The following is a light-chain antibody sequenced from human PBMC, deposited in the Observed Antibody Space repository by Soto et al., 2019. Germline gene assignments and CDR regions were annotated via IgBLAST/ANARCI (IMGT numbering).Light chain of an antibody. CDR1: TSNIGSNA. Sequence: QPVLTQPPSASGTPGQRLTISCSGSTSNIGSNAVNWYQQLPGTAPKLLIYSNYQRPSGVPDRFSGSKSGTSASLAISGLQSEDEVDYYCASWDDSLNGVVFGGGTQLTVL. CDR3: ASWDDSLNGVV. CDR2: SNY. V-gene: IGLV1-44*01. J-gene: IGLJ2*01.